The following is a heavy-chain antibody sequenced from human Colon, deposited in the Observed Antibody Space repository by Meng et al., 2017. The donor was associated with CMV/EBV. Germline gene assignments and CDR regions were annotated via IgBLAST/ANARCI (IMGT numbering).Heavy chain of an antibody. V-gene: IGHV4-4*02. CDR3: ASSSGWWRIDY. CDR1: GLSVSNDYW. Sequence: VQLQESGPRLVTPSGTLSLTCAVSGLSVSNDYWWTWVRQAPGKGLEWIGEVSQDGRTNSNPSLKSRLSMSVDKSKNQFSLNLRPVTAADTASYFCASSSGWWRIDYWGHGTLVTVSS. CDR2: VSQDGRT. J-gene: IGHJ4*01. D-gene: IGHD6-19*01.